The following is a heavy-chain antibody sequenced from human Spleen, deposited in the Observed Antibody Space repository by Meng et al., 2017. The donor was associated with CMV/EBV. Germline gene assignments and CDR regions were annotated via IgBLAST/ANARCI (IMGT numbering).Heavy chain of an antibody. CDR2: IGSNGINT. V-gene: IGHV3-23*05. CDR3: AKDKRMATRPGFYGRDV. D-gene: IGHD6-6*01. CDR1: GFSFNSYA. Sequence: GESLKISCAASGFSFNSYAMGWVRQAPGKGLEWVSAIGSNGINTYYADSVKGRFTISRDNAKDTLYLQMNSLRAEDAALYYCAKDKRMATRPGFYGRDVWGQGTTVTVSS. J-gene: IGHJ6*02.